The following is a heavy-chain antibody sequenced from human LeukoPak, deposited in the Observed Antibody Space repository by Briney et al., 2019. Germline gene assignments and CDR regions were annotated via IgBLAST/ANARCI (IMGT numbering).Heavy chain of an antibody. J-gene: IGHJ5*02. Sequence: GGSLRLSCAASGFTFDDYAMHWVRQAPGEGLEWVSLISGDGGSTYYADSEKGRFTISRDNSKNSLYLQMNSLRTEDTALYYCAKDIDPYCSSTSCYSNWFDPWGQGTLVTVSS. CDR3: AKDIDPYCSSTSCYSNWFDP. D-gene: IGHD2-2*01. V-gene: IGHV3-43*02. CDR2: ISGDGGST. CDR1: GFTFDDYA.